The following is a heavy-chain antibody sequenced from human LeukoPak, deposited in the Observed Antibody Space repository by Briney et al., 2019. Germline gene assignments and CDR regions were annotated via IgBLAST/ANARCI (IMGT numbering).Heavy chain of an antibody. CDR1: GFSLSSYS. CDR2: ITISSNFI. J-gene: IGHJ6*02. CDR3: ARDGHGDGFLTGYSYFGMDV. V-gene: IGHV3-21*01. D-gene: IGHD3-9*01. Sequence: GGSLRLSCAASGFSLSSYSMNWVRQAPGKGLEWVSSITISSNFIYYADSVKGRFTISRDNAKSSLFLQMNSLRAEDTAVYFCARDGHGDGFLTGYSYFGMDVWGQGTTVTVSS.